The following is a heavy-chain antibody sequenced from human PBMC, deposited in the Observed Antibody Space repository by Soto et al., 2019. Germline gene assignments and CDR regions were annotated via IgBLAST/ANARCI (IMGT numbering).Heavy chain of an antibody. CDR2: IYSGGST. CDR3: ARELDDFFDY. CDR1: GFTVSSNY. V-gene: IGHV3-66*01. D-gene: IGHD3-3*01. Sequence: GGSLRLSCAASGFTVSSNYMSWVRQAPGKGLEWVSVIYSGGSTYYAYSVKGRFTISRDNSKNTLYLQMNSLRAEDTAVYYCARELDDFFDYWGQGTLVTVSS. J-gene: IGHJ4*02.